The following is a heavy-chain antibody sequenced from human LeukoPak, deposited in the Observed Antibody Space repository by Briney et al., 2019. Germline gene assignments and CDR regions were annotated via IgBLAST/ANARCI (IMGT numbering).Heavy chain of an antibody. J-gene: IGHJ4*02. V-gene: IGHV3-23*01. CDR3: VKEGPRVHFDY. CDR1: EFTFSNFA. Sequence: PGRSLRLSCAASEFTFSNFAMSWVRQAPGKGLEWVSGITGSGGSTYYADSVKGRFTISRDNSKSSVYLQMNSLKADDTAVYYCVKEGPRVHFDYWGQGTLVTVSS. CDR2: ITGSGGST.